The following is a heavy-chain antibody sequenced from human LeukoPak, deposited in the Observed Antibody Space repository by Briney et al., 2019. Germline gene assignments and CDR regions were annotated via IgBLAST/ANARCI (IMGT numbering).Heavy chain of an antibody. CDR2: IIPIFGIA. D-gene: IGHD6-19*01. CDR1: GGTFSSYA. J-gene: IGHJ4*02. V-gene: IGHV1-69*04. Sequence: SVKVSCKASGGTFSSYAISWVRQAPGQGLEWMGRIIPIFGIANYAQKFQGRVTITADKFTSTAYMELSSLRSEDTAVYYCASGFSGRGTSGSSNFDYWGQGTLVTVSS. CDR3: ASGFSGRGTSGSSNFDY.